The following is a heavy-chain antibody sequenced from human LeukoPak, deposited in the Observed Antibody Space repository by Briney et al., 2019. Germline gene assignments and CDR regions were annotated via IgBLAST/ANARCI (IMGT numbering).Heavy chain of an antibody. V-gene: IGHV4-61*02. CDR1: GGSISSGSYY. Sequence: SQTLSLTCTVSGGSISSGSYYWSWIRQPAGKGLEWIGRIYTSGSTNYNPSLKSRVTISVDTSKNQFSLKLSSVTAADTAVYYCARVRPGADAFDIWGQGTMVTVSS. D-gene: IGHD1-26*01. J-gene: IGHJ3*02. CDR2: IYTSGST. CDR3: ARVRPGADAFDI.